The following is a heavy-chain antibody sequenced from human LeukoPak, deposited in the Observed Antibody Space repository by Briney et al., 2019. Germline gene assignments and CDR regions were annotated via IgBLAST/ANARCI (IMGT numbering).Heavy chain of an antibody. V-gene: IGHV4-31*03. CDR1: GGSISSGGYY. D-gene: IGHD3-3*01. Sequence: SQTLSLTCTVSGGSISSGGYYWSWIRQHPGKGLEWIGYIYYSGSTYYNPSLKSRVTVSVDTSKNQFSLKLCSVTAADTAVYYCARSAAPYYDFWSGTRFDYWGQGTLVTVSS. J-gene: IGHJ4*02. CDR2: IYYSGST. CDR3: ARSAAPYYDFWSGTRFDY.